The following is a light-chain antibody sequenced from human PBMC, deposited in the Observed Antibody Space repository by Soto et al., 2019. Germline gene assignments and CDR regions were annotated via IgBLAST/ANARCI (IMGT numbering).Light chain of an antibody. CDR2: EVR. Sequence: SVLTQPASVSGSPGQSITISCTGTSSDVGDYNYVSWYQHHPGKAPKLMIYEVRNRPSGVSNRFSGSKSGNTASLTISGLQAEEEADYYCTSYTVSSTLYVFGTGTKVTVL. CDR1: SSDVGDYNY. J-gene: IGLJ1*01. CDR3: TSYTVSSTLYV. V-gene: IGLV2-14*01.